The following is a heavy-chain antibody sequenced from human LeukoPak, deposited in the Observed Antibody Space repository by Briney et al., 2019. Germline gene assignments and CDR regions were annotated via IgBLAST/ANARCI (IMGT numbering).Heavy chain of an antibody. CDR3: ARDTYYYDSSGYDSTFDY. Sequence: SVKVSCKASGGTFSSYATSWVRQAPGQGLEWMGGIIPIFGTANYAQKFQGRVTITADKSTSTAYMELSSLRSEDTAVYYCARDTYYYDSSGYDSTFDYWGQGTLVTVSS. V-gene: IGHV1-69*06. CDR2: IIPIFGTA. J-gene: IGHJ4*02. CDR1: GGTFSSYA. D-gene: IGHD3-22*01.